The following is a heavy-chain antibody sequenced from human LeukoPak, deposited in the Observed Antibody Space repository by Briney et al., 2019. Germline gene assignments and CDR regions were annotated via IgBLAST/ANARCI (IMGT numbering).Heavy chain of an antibody. J-gene: IGHJ4*02. Sequence: PGGSLRLSCAASGFTFSSYAMSWIRQAPGKGLEWVSYISSSGSTIYYADSVKGRFTISRDNAKNSLYLQMNSLRAEDTAVYYCARGIHDYGDYYFDYWGQGTLVTVSS. CDR3: ARGIHDYGDYYFDY. CDR2: ISSSGSTI. D-gene: IGHD4-17*01. V-gene: IGHV3-11*01. CDR1: GFTFSSYA.